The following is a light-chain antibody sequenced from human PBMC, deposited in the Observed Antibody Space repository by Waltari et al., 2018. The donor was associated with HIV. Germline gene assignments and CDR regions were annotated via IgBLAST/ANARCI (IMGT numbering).Light chain of an antibody. Sequence: QSVLTQPHSMSAAAGHKTIIPCSGGTSNIAKNFVSWYAQLPCSAPTLFIFYYFLRPSGTPDRLFGSNSCLSATVESSEVQPDDDAQYYWASWDRGLRAVVFDGGTSLAVL. V-gene: IGLV1-51*01. J-gene: IGLJ2*01. CDR3: ASWDRGLRAVV. CDR1: TSNIAKNF. CDR2: YYF.